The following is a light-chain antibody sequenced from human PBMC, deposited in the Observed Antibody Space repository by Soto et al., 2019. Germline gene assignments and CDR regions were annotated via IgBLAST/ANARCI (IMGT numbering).Light chain of an antibody. CDR2: SGD. J-gene: IGLJ3*02. Sequence: QSALTQPPSLSGTPGQRVTISCSGSNSNIGRYSVNWYQHFPGTAPKILIYSGDERPSGVPDRLSGSKSGTSASLAISGLQSEDEAEYYCAAGDDNLNGPLFGGGTKLTVL. CDR1: NSNIGRYS. V-gene: IGLV1-44*01. CDR3: AAGDDNLNGPL.